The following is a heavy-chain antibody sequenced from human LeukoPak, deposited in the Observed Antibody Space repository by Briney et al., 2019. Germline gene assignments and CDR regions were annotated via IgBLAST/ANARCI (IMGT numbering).Heavy chain of an antibody. CDR2: INSDGSAT. CDR1: GFPFSSYW. V-gene: IGHV3-74*01. CDR3: ASTTMAIPGDY. J-gene: IGHJ4*02. Sequence: PGGSLRLSCAASGFPFSSYWMHWVRQVPGKGLLWVSRINSDGSATIYADSVRGRFTISRDNAKNTLYLQMNSLRGEDTAVYYCASTTMAIPGDYWGQGTLVTVSS. D-gene: IGHD5-18*01.